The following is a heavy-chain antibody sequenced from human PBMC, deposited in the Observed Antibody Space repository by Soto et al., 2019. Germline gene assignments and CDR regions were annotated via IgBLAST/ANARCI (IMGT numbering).Heavy chain of an antibody. V-gene: IGHV3-30*18. CDR2: ISYDGSNK. Sequence: GGSLRLSCAASGFTFSSYGMHWVRQAPGKGLEWVAVISYDGSNKYYADSVKGRFTISRDNSKNTLYLQMNSLRAEDTAVYYCEKGRSGPGAFDIWGQGTMVTVSS. CDR1: GFTFSSYG. CDR3: EKGRSGPGAFDI. J-gene: IGHJ3*02.